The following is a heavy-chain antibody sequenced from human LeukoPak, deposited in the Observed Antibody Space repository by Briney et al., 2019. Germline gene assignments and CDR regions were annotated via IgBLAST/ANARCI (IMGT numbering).Heavy chain of an antibody. CDR3: ARHVHYYDNSGYQHYYFDY. CDR2: IYYSGST. CDR1: GGSISSSSYY. D-gene: IGHD3-22*01. J-gene: IGHJ4*02. Sequence: SETLSLTCTVSGGSISSSSYYWGWIRQPPGKGLEWIGSIYYSGSTYYNPSLKSRVTISVDTSKNQFSLKLSSVTAADTAVYYCARHVHYYDNSGYQHYYFDYWGQGTLVTVSS. V-gene: IGHV4-39*01.